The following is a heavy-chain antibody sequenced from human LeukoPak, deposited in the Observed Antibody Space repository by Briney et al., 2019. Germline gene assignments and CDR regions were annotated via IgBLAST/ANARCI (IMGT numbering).Heavy chain of an antibody. CDR3: AILKDSEYFQH. CDR2: IKSKEAGGTT. CDR1: EFTFSSSW. D-gene: IGHD2-15*01. Sequence: GSLRLSCAASEFTFSSSWMHWVCQAPGKGLEWVGRIKSKEAGGTTDYAAPLRGRFTISRDDSNNTLFLEMDSLKTEDTAMYYCAILKDSEYFQHWGQGTLATVSS. J-gene: IGHJ1*01. V-gene: IGHV3-15*01.